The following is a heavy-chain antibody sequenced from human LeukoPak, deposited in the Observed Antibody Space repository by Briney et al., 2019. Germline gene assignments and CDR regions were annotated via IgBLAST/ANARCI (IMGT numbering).Heavy chain of an antibody. J-gene: IGHJ4*02. CDR2: IYYTGSA. CDR1: GGSVNSGTYY. D-gene: IGHD3-22*01. V-gene: IGHV4-39*07. Sequence: SETLSLTCTVSGGSVNSGTYYWSWIRQPPGKGLEWIGNIYYTGSAYYNPSLKSRVTMSVDTSKNPFSLKLSSVTAADTAVYYCARKPIVNSAWYYFDYWGQGTLVTVSS. CDR3: ARKPIVNSAWYYFDY.